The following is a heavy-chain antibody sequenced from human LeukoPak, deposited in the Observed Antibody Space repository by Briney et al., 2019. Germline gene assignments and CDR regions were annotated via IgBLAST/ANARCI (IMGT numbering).Heavy chain of an antibody. D-gene: IGHD2-21*01. V-gene: IGHV3-30*02. CDR1: GFTFSSYG. J-gene: IGHJ4*02. CDR2: IRYDGSSK. Sequence: GGSLRLSCAASGFTFSSYGMHWVRQAPGKGLEWVAFIRYDGSSKFYADSVKARFTISRDNAKNSLYLQMNSLRAEDTAVYYCARDSTYCGGDCYPRGLFDYWGQGTLVTVSS. CDR3: ARDSTYCGGDCYPRGLFDY.